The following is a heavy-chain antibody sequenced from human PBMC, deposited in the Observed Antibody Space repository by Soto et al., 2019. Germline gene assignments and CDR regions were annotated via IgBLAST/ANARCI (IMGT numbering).Heavy chain of an antibody. CDR2: LSNTGRRT. CDR3: ATEMGATQGPFDN. J-gene: IGHJ4*02. Sequence: EVQVLESGGGLVQPGGSLRLSCVVSAFPFGANAMSWVRQAPGKGLEWVSGLSNTGRRTSYADSVKGRFNISRDNSENTVYLQMNSLRVEDTAVYYCATEMGATQGPFDNWGQGTLVTVSP. D-gene: IGHD1-26*01. CDR1: AFPFGANA. V-gene: IGHV3-23*01.